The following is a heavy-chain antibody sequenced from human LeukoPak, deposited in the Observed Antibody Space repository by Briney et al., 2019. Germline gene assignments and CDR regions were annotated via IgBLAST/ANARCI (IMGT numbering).Heavy chain of an antibody. D-gene: IGHD3-9*01. CDR3: ARDNYDILTGRSFDY. Sequence: SETLSLTCTVSGGSISSSSYYWGWIRQPPGKGLEWIGSIYYSGSTNYNPSLKSRVTISVDTSKNQFSLKLSSVTAADTAVYYCARDNYDILTGRSFDYWGQGTLVTVSS. J-gene: IGHJ4*02. CDR1: GGSISSSSYY. V-gene: IGHV4-39*07. CDR2: IYYSGST.